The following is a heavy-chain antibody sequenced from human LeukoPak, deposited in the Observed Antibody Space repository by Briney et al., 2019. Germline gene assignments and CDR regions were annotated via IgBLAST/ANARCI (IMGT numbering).Heavy chain of an antibody. J-gene: IGHJ4*02. Sequence: SETLSLTCTVSGGSISSYYWSWIRQPPGKGLEWIGYIYYSGSTNYNPSLKSRVTISADMSKNQFSLKLSSVTAADTAVYYCARDIIRSSGLFDYWGQRTLVTVSS. CDR3: ARDIIRSSGLFDY. CDR2: IYYSGST. D-gene: IGHD3-22*01. V-gene: IGHV4-59*01. CDR1: GGSISSYY.